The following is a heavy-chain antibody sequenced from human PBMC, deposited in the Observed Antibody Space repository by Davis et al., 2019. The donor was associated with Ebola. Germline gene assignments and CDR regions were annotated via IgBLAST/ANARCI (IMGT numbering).Heavy chain of an antibody. V-gene: IGHV4-34*01. CDR2: INHSGST. Sequence: MPSETLSLTCAVYGGSFSGYYWSWIRQPPGKGLEWIGEINHSGSTNYNPSLKSRVTISVDTSKNQFSLKLSSVTAADTAVYYCARSMVATMGFDYWGQGTLVTVSS. D-gene: IGHD5-12*01. CDR1: GGSFSGYY. J-gene: IGHJ4*02. CDR3: ARSMVATMGFDY.